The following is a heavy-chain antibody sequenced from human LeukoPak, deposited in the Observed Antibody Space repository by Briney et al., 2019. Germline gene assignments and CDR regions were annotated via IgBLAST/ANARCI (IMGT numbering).Heavy chain of an antibody. Sequence: ASVKVSCTASGYTFTSNYIHWVRQAPGQGLEWMGMIYPRDGSTSYAQKFQGRVTVTRDTSTSTVHMELSGLRSEDTAVYYCARDQEGFDYWGQGTLVAVSS. CDR2: IYPRDGST. CDR3: ARDQEGFDY. V-gene: IGHV1-46*01. J-gene: IGHJ4*02. CDR1: GYTFTSNY.